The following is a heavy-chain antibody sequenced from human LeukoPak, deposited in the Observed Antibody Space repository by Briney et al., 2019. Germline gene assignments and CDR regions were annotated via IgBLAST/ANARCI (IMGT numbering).Heavy chain of an antibody. CDR2: IYSGGST. CDR1: GFTVSSNY. J-gene: IGHJ3*02. CDR3: ARDLDDSSGYRDAFDI. Sequence: GGSLRLSCAASGFTVSSNYMSWVRQAPGKGLEWDSVIYSGGSTYYADSVKGRFTISRDNSKNTLYLQMNSLRAEDTAVYCCARDLDDSSGYRDAFDIWGQGTMVTVSS. V-gene: IGHV3-66*01. D-gene: IGHD3-22*01.